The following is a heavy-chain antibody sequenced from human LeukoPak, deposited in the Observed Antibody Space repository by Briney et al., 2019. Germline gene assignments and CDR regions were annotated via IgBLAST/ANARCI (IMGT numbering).Heavy chain of an antibody. Sequence: GSSVKVSCKASGGTFSSYAISWVRQAPGQGLEWMGRIIPILGIASYAQKFQGRVTITADKSTSTAYMELSSLRSEDTAVYHCASYYYDSSGYPDYWGQGTLVTVSS. D-gene: IGHD3-22*01. CDR2: IIPILGIA. CDR3: ASYYYDSSGYPDY. CDR1: GGTFSSYA. J-gene: IGHJ4*02. V-gene: IGHV1-69*04.